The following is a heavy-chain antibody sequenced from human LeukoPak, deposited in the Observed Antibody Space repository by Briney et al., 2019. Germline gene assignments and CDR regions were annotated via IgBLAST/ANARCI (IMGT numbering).Heavy chain of an antibody. CDR3: ARDRAGGSGESFDY. J-gene: IGHJ4*02. CDR1: GYTFTSYG. CDR2: ISAYNANT. D-gene: IGHD3-10*01. Sequence: ASVKVSCKASGYTFTSYGINWVRQAPGQGLEWMGWISAYNANTDYAQKLQGRVTMTTDTSTSTAYMELRSLRSDDTAVYYCARDRAGGSGESFDYWGQGTLVTVSS. V-gene: IGHV1-18*01.